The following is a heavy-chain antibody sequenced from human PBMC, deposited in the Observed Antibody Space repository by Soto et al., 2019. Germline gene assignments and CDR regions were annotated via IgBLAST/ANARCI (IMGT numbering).Heavy chain of an antibody. J-gene: IGHJ4*02. Sequence: GGSLRLSCAASGFTFSSYGMHWVRQAPGKGLEWVAVISYDGSNKYYADSVKGRFTISRDNAKNSLYLQMNSLRAEDTAVYYCARDRVGSGRLFDYWGQGTLVTVSS. CDR1: GFTFSSYG. D-gene: IGHD3-10*01. CDR3: ARDRVGSGRLFDY. CDR2: ISYDGSNK. V-gene: IGHV3-30*03.